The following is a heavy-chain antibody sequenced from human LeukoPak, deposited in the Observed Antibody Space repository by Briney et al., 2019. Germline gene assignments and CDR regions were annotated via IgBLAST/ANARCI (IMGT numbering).Heavy chain of an antibody. Sequence: SETLSLTCTVSGGSISIYYWSWIRQPPGKGLEWIGYIYYSGSTNYNPSLKSRVTISVDTSKNQFSLKLSSVTAADTAVYYCARGVRNYYDRKIDYWGQGTLVTVSS. D-gene: IGHD3-22*01. V-gene: IGHV4-59*12. J-gene: IGHJ4*02. CDR1: GGSISIYY. CDR2: IYYSGST. CDR3: ARGVRNYYDRKIDY.